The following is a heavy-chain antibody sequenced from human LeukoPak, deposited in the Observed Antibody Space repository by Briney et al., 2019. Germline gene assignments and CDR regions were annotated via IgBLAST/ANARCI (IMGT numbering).Heavy chain of an antibody. CDR3: AKCSGGSYYHSDDY. D-gene: IGHD2-15*01. Sequence: PGGSLRLSCAGAGFTFSTYSMNWVRQAPGKGLEWVSSISSSGSYRYYAASVKGRFTISRDNAKKSLYLQMNSLRAEDTAVYYCAKCSGGSYYHSDDYWGQGTLVTVSS. J-gene: IGHJ4*02. CDR2: ISSSGSYR. V-gene: IGHV3-21*01. CDR1: GFTFSTYS.